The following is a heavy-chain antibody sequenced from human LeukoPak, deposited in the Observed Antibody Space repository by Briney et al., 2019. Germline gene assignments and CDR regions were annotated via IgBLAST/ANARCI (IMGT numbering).Heavy chain of an antibody. J-gene: IGHJ4*02. D-gene: IGHD5-12*01. CDR3: VRDGYSGHDAL. CDR2: ISHRGRT. CDR1: GGSLSDYY. V-gene: IGHV4-34*01. Sequence: SETLSLTCAVYGGSLSDYYWSWIRQSPGKGLEWIGEISHRGRTYYNLSLKSRVTISIDTSKNQFSLKVNSVTAADTAVYYCVRDGYSGHDALWGQGTLVTVSS.